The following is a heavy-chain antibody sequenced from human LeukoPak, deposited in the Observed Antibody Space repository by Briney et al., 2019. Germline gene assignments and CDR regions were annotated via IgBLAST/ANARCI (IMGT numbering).Heavy chain of an antibody. J-gene: IGHJ4*02. CDR1: GYTFTSYY. CDR3: ARDAAIYDNSEYYYLY. D-gene: IGHD3-22*01. V-gene: IGHV1-46*01. CDR2: INPSGGST. Sequence: ASVKVSCKASGYTFTSYYMHWVRQAPGQGLEWMGIINPSGGSTSYAQKFQGRVTMTRDTSTSTVYMELSSLRSEDTAVYYCARDAAIYDNSEYYYLYWGQGTLVTVSS.